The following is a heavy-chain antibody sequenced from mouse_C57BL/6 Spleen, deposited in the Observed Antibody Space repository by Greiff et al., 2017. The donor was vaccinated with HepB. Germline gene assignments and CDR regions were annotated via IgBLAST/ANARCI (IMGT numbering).Heavy chain of an antibody. V-gene: IGHV14-4*01. Sequence: EVQRVESGAELVRPGASVKLSCTASGFNIKDDYMHWVKQRPEQGLEWIGWIDPENGDTEYASKFQGKATITADTSSNTAYLQLSSLTSEDTAVYYCTTPVASLRYFDVWGTGTTVTVSS. CDR3: TTPVASLRYFDV. CDR2: IDPENGDT. CDR1: GFNIKDDY. J-gene: IGHJ1*03. D-gene: IGHD6-1*01.